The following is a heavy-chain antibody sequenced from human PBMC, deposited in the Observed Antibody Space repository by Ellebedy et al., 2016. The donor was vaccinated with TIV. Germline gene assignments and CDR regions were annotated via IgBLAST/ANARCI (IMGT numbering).Heavy chain of an antibody. CDR1: GGSISSYY. V-gene: IGHV4-59*01. Sequence: MPSETLSLTCTVSGGSISSYYWSWIRQPPGKRLEWIGYISYSGSTNYNPSLQSRVTISADTSKNHFSLKLSSVTAADTAVYYCAKARDRSLDQWGQGTLVTVSS. CDR3: AKARDRSLDQ. CDR2: ISYSGST. D-gene: IGHD1-14*01. J-gene: IGHJ4*02.